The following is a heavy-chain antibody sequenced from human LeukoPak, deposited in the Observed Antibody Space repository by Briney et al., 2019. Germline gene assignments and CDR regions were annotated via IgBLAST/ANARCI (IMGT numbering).Heavy chain of an antibody. V-gene: IGHV4-30-4*01. CDR3: ARNGDFDY. J-gene: IGHJ4*02. CDR2: IHYSGST. Sequence: PSETLSLTCTVSGVSISSGDYYWSWLRQPPGKGLEWIGYIHYSGSTYYNPSLKSRVTISLDTSKNQFSLKLCSVTAADTAVYYCARNGDFDYWGQGTLVTVSS. CDR1: GVSISSGDYY. D-gene: IGHD4-17*01.